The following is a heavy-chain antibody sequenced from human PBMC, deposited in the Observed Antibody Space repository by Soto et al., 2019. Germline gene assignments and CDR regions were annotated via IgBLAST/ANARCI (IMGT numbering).Heavy chain of an antibody. Sequence: QVQLQESRPGLAEPSETLSLTCSISGGSISDYQWNWIRQPPGKGLEWIGYIYYSGRTNYNPSLKSRLTISLDTSTRQFSLRLRSVTAADTAVYYCARMRGLGEISPYLDYWGQGALVTVSS. CDR3: ARMRGLGEISPYLDY. V-gene: IGHV4-59*01. D-gene: IGHD3-16*01. CDR1: GGSISDYQ. J-gene: IGHJ4*02. CDR2: IYYSGRT.